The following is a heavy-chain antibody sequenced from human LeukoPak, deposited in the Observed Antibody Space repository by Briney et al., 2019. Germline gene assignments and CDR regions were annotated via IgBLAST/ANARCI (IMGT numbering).Heavy chain of an antibody. CDR2: IYYSGRT. J-gene: IGHJ6*03. V-gene: IGHV4-39*07. CDR3: ARGSRGGYYMDV. Sequence: DTLSLPCTVSGGSISSSSYYWGWIRQPRGKGLEWIGSIYYSGRTYSNPCLKSRVTISVDTSKNQFSLKLSSVTAADTAVYYCARGSRGGYYMDVWGKGTTVTVSS. D-gene: IGHD3-10*01. CDR1: GGSISSSSYY.